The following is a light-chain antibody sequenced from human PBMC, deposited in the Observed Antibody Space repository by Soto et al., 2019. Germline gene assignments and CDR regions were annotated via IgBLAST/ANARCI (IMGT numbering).Light chain of an antibody. CDR2: EVS. J-gene: IGLJ2*01. CDR3: SSYSGSYTHVV. CDR1: SSDVGGYNY. V-gene: IGLV2-8*01. Sequence: QSALTQPPSASGSPGQSVTISCTGTSSDVGGYNYVSWYQQHPGKAPKLMIYEVSKRPSGVPDRFPASKSGNTASLTVSGLQAEDEADYYCSSYSGSYTHVVFGGGTKLTVL.